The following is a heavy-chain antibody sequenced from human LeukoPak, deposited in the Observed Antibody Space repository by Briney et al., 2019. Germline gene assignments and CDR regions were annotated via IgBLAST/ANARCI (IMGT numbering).Heavy chain of an antibody. J-gene: IGHJ6*02. CDR3: ARGRGQQLVPRYYYGMDV. V-gene: IGHV1-2*04. CDR2: INPNSGGT. Sequence: RASEKVSCKASGYTFTGYYMHWVRQAPGQGLEWMGWINPNSGGTNYAQKFQGWVTMTRDTSISTAYMELSRLRSDDTAVYYCARGRGQQLVPRYYYGMDVWGQGTTVTVSS. CDR1: GYTFTGYY. D-gene: IGHD6-13*01.